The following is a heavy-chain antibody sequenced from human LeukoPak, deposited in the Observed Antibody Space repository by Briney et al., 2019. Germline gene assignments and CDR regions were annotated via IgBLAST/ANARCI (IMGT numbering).Heavy chain of an antibody. CDR1: GFSFSAYG. Sequence: PGGSLRLSCGTSGFSFSAYGMHWVRQAPGKGLEWVAFIRYDGSNKYYADSVKGRFTISRDNSKNTLYLQMNSLRAEDTAVYYCAKIKGQQQLVHYFDYWGQGTLVTVSS. CDR2: IRYDGSNK. J-gene: IGHJ4*02. V-gene: IGHV3-30*02. D-gene: IGHD6-13*01. CDR3: AKIKGQQQLVHYFDY.